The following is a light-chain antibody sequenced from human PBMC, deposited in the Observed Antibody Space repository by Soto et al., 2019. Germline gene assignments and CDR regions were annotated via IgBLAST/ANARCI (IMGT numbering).Light chain of an antibody. CDR3: CSYAGSYTSV. CDR1: SSDVGGYNY. V-gene: IGLV2-11*01. CDR2: DVS. Sequence: QSVLTQPPSVSGSPGQSVTISCTGTSSDVGGYNYVSWYQKHPGNAPKLMIYDVSKRPSGVPDRFSGSKSGNTASLTISGLQAEDEADYCCCSYAGSYTSVFGTGTKVTVL. J-gene: IGLJ1*01.